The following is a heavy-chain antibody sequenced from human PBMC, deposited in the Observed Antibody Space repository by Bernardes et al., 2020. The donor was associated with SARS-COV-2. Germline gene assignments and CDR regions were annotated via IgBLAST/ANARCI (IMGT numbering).Heavy chain of an antibody. J-gene: IGHJ5*02. V-gene: IGHV1-18*04. D-gene: IGHD3-3*01. CDR1: GYTLTSYG. Sequence: ASVKVSCKASGYTLTSYGISWVRQAPGQGLEWMGWISAYNGNTNYAQKLQGRVTMTTDTSTSTAYMELRSLRSDDTAVYYCARDFTIFGVDGNWFDPWGQGTLVTVSS. CDR2: ISAYNGNT. CDR3: ARDFTIFGVDGNWFDP.